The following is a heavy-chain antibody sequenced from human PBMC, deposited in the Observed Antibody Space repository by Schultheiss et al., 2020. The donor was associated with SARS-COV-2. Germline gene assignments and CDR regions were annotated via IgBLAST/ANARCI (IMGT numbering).Heavy chain of an antibody. CDR3: ARVGSSSWYEYFQH. J-gene: IGHJ1*01. CDR2: IYYSGST. D-gene: IGHD6-13*01. CDR1: GGSISSGGYY. V-gene: IGHV4-31*03. Sequence: SETLSLTCTVSGGSISSGGYYWSWIRQHPGKGLEWIGYIYYSGSTYYNPSLKSRVTISVDTSKNQFSLKLSSVTAADTAVYYCARVGSSSWYEYFQHWGQGTLVTVSS.